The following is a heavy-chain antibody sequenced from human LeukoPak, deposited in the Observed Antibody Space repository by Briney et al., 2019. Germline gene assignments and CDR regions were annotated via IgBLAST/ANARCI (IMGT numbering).Heavy chain of an antibody. CDR1: GFTFSSYD. V-gene: IGHV3-23*01. J-gene: IGHJ6*03. Sequence: SGGSLRLSCAASGFTFSSYDMTWVRQAPGRGLEWVSSIRPSGDNTYYGDSVKGRFTISRDNSKNTLYLQMNSLRAEDTAVYYCARDGNEDGDYGPNYYYYYYMDVWGKGTTVTVSS. CDR2: IRPSGDNT. D-gene: IGHD4-17*01. CDR3: ARDGNEDGDYGPNYYYYYYMDV.